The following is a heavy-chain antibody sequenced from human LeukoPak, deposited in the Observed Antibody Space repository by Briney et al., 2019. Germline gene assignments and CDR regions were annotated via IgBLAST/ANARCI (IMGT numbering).Heavy chain of an antibody. CDR2: IRYDGSNK. CDR3: ARGGASIAARPGAFDI. V-gene: IGHV3-30*02. J-gene: IGHJ3*02. D-gene: IGHD6-6*01. Sequence: GGSLRLSCAASGFTFSSYGMHWVRQAPGKGLEWVAFIRYDGSNKYYADSVKGRFTISRDNSKNTLYLQMNSLRAEDTAVYYCARGGASIAARPGAFDIWGQGTMVTVSS. CDR1: GFTFSSYG.